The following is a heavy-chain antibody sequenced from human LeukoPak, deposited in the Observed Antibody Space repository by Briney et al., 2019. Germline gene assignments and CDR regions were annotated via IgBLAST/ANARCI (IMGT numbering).Heavy chain of an antibody. CDR1: GFTFSSYG. CDR3: ARAKYYDILTGYYNKYYFDY. V-gene: IGHV3-33*01. CDR2: IWYDGSNK. D-gene: IGHD3-9*01. J-gene: IGHJ4*02. Sequence: PGRSLRLSCAASGFTFSSYGMHWVRQAPGKGLEWVAVIWYDGSNKYYADSVKGRFTISRDNSKNTLYLQMGSLRAEDMAVYYCARAKYYDILTGYYNKYYFDYWGQGTLVTVSS.